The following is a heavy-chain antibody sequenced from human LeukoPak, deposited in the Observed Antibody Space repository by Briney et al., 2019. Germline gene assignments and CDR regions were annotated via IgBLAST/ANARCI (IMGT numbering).Heavy chain of an antibody. D-gene: IGHD3-10*01. V-gene: IGHV3-30*04. J-gene: IGHJ6*04. Sequence: GGSPRLSCAASGFTFSGYAMHGVRQAPGKGREWVAVVSYDGDNKYYADSVKGRFTISRDNSKNTLYLQMNSLRAEDTAVYYCAKEERYYGSGGRYCMDFWGKGTTVTVS. CDR2: VSYDGDNK. CDR1: GFTFSGYA. CDR3: AKEERYYGSGGRYCMDF.